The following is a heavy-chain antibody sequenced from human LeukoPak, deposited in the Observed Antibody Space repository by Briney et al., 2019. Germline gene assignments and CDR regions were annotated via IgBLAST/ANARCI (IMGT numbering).Heavy chain of an antibody. CDR2: IYYSGST. CDR1: GGSISSSNW. D-gene: IGHD3-10*01. V-gene: IGHV4-4*02. Sequence: PSGTLSLTCAVSGGSISSSNWWSWVRQSPGKGLEWIGYIYYSGSTNYNPSLKSRVTISVDTSKNQFSLKLSSVTAADTAVYYCARDKGYMVRGVLYYYYGMDVWGQGTTVTVSS. CDR3: ARDKGYMVRGVLYYYYGMDV. J-gene: IGHJ6*02.